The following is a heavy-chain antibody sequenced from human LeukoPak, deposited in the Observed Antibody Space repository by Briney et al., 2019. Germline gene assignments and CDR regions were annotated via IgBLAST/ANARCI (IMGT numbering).Heavy chain of an antibody. J-gene: IGHJ6*03. CDR2: ISGRSADI. CDR1: GFTFSSYA. D-gene: IGHD3-16*01. CDR3: ARDYTQYYYYYYMDV. V-gene: IGHV3-21*04. Sequence: KPGGSLRLSCAASGFTFSSYAMNWVRQAPGKGLEWVSSISGRSADIYYADSVKGRFTISRDNAKNTLYLQMNSLRAEDTAVYYCARDYTQYYYYYYMDVWGKGATVTVSS.